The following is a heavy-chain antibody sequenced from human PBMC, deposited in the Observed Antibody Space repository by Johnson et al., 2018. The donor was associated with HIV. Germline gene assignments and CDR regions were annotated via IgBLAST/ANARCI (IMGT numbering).Heavy chain of an antibody. Sequence: VQLVESGGGVVQPGRSLRLSCAASGFTFSSYAMHWVRQAPGKGLEWVAVISYDGSEKYYADSVKGRFTISRDNSKNTLYLQMNSLRAEDTAVYYCARPVPDYYDSSGYYSAAFDSWGQGTMVTVSS. J-gene: IGHJ3*02. CDR2: ISYDGSEK. CDR3: ARPVPDYYDSSGYYSAAFDS. CDR1: GFTFSSYA. D-gene: IGHD3-22*01. V-gene: IGHV3-30*04.